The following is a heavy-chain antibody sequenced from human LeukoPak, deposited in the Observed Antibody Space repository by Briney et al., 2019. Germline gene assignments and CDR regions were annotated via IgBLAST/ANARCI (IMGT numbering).Heavy chain of an antibody. D-gene: IGHD4-17*01. CDR2: IYSGGGT. V-gene: IGHV3-53*01. CDR1: GLSVSITY. J-gene: IGHJ4*02. CDR3: VGEGKY. Sequence: PGGSLRLSCAASGLSVSITYMTWVRQAPGKGLEWVSVIYSGGGTNYADSLKGRFSISRDNSKNTLYLQMNSLRAEDTAVYYCVGEGKYWGQGTLVTVSS.